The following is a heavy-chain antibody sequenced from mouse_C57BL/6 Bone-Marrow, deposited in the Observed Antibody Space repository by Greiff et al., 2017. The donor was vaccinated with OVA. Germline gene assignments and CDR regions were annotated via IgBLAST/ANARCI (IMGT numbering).Heavy chain of an antibody. CDR2: INPSNGGT. CDR3: ARANWDWYFDV. J-gene: IGHJ1*03. Sequence: QVQLQQPGTELVKPGASVKLSCKASGYTFTSYWMHWVKQRPGQGLEWIGNINPSNGGTNYNEKFKSKATLTVEKSSSTAYMKLSSLTSEDSAVYYCARANWDWYFDVWGTGTTVTVSS. CDR1: GYTFTSYW. V-gene: IGHV1-53*01. D-gene: IGHD4-1*01.